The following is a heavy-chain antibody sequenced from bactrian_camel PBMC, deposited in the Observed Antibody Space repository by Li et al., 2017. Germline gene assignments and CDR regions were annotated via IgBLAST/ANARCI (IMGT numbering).Heavy chain of an antibody. CDR1: GFNFGSYA. Sequence: VQLVESGGDLVQPGGSLRLSCAASGFNFGSYAMTWVRQPPGKGLEWLATVWGYGTPTYYADSVKGRFTISRDNTKNTLYLQLNSLKTEDTAMYYCANLFSIGWGQGTQVTVS. V-gene: IGHV3S11*01. CDR2: VWGYGTPT. J-gene: IGHJ4*01. CDR3: ANLFSIG.